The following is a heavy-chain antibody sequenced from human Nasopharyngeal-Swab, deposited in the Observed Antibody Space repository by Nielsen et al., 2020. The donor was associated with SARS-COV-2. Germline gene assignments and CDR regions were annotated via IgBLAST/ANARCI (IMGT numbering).Heavy chain of an antibody. J-gene: IGHJ3*02. CDR1: GFTFSSYS. V-gene: IGHV3-48*01. D-gene: IGHD3-3*01. CDR2: ISSSSSTI. CDR3: AREVLRFLEWLLPSDAFDI. Sequence: GESLKISCAASGFTFSSYSMNWVRPAPGKGLEWVSYISSSSSTIYYADSVKGRFTISRDNAKNSLYLQMNSLRAEDTAVYYCAREVLRFLEWLLPSDAFDIWGQGTMVTVSS.